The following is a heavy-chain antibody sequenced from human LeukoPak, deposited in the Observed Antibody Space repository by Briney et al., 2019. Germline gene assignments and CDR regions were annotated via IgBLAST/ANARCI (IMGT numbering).Heavy chain of an antibody. Sequence: ASVKVSCKASGGTFSSYAISWVRQAPGQGLEWMGWISAYNGNTNYAQKLQGRVTMTTDTSTSTAYMELRSLRSDDTVVYYSARDSVSMWDSSSQYYFDYWGQGTLVTVSS. J-gene: IGHJ4*02. V-gene: IGHV1-18*01. CDR1: GGTFSSYA. CDR2: ISAYNGNT. D-gene: IGHD6-6*01. CDR3: ARDSVSMWDSSSQYYFDY.